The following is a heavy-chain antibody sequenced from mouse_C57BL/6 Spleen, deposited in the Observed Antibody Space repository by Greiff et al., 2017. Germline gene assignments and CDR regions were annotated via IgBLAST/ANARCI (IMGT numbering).Heavy chain of an antibody. D-gene: IGHD2-4*01. V-gene: IGHV3-6*01. CDR1: GYSITSGYY. Sequence: DVQLQESGPGLVKPSQSLSLTCSVTGYSITSGYYWNWIRQFPGNKLEWMGYLSYDGSNNYNPSLKNRISITRDTSKNQFFLKLNSVTTEDTATYYCARDDYDWYFDVWGTGTTVTVAS. CDR3: ARDDYDWYFDV. J-gene: IGHJ1*03. CDR2: LSYDGSN.